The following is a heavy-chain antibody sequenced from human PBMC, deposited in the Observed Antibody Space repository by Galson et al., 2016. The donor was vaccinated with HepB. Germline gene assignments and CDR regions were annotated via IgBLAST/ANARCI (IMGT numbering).Heavy chain of an antibody. V-gene: IGHV1-46*01. D-gene: IGHD1-7*01. CDR1: GYTFTRYY. CDR3: ARDLITATRDF. Sequence: SVKVSCKASGYTFTRYYMHWVRQAPGQGLEWMGMINPTGGTASYAQNFQGRVTMTRDTSTSTVYMELGSLRSEDTAVYYCARDLITATRDFWGQGTLVTVSS. J-gene: IGHJ4*02. CDR2: INPTGGTA.